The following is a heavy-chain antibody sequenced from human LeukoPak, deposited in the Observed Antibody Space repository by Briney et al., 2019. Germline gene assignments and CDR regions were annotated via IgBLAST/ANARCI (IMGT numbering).Heavy chain of an antibody. Sequence: GGSLRLSCAASGFTFSSYSMNWVRQAPGKGLEWVSSISSSSSYIYYADSVKGRFTISRDNAKNSLYLQMNSLRAEDTAVYYCAREFTGHDILPGYYSEAFDIWGQGTMVTVSS. CDR2: ISSSSSYI. J-gene: IGHJ3*02. V-gene: IGHV3-21*01. D-gene: IGHD3-9*01. CDR3: AREFTGHDILPGYYSEAFDI. CDR1: GFTFSSYS.